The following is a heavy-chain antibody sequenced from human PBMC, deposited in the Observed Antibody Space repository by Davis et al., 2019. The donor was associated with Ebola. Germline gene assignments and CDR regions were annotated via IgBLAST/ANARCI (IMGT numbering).Heavy chain of an antibody. CDR1: GYTFTGYY. D-gene: IGHD2-8*01. CDR3: AKDNGYYYEYGMDV. CDR2: INPNSGGT. V-gene: IGHV1-2*04. J-gene: IGHJ6*02. Sequence: ASVKVSCKASGYTFTGYYMHWVRQAPGQGLEWMGWINPNSGGTNYAQKFQGWVTMTRDTSISTAYMELSRLRSDDTAVYYCAKDNGYYYEYGMDVWGQGTTVTVSS.